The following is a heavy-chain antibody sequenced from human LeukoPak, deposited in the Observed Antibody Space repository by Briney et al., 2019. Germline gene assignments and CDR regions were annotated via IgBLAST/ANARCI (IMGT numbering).Heavy chain of an antibody. CDR1: GYSISSGYY. J-gene: IGHJ6*04. D-gene: IGHD2/OR15-2a*01. V-gene: IGHV4-38-2*02. CDR2: IYHSGST. Sequence: SETLSLTCTVSGYSISSGYYWGWIRQPPGKGLEWIASIYHSGSTYYNPSLKSRVTISVDSSKNQLSLKLRSVTAADTAVYYCATELYCNVSSCYEGSGVWGEGTTVTVSS. CDR3: ATELYCNVSSCYEGSGV.